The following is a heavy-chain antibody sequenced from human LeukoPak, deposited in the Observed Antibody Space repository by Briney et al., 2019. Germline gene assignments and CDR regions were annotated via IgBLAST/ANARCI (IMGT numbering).Heavy chain of an antibody. CDR3: ARAPPYCGGDCSDWYFDL. CDR2: VIRGSAYI. Sequence: GGCLRPSCAPPGFTFSSYTRNWVRPAPGKGLWWVSPVIRGSAYIYYADSLKGRVTISRDNAKNSLSLQMNSLRVEDTAVYYCARAPPYCGGDCSDWYFDLWGRGTLVTVSS. D-gene: IGHD2-21*02. J-gene: IGHJ2*01. V-gene: IGHV3-21*01. CDR1: GFTFSSYT.